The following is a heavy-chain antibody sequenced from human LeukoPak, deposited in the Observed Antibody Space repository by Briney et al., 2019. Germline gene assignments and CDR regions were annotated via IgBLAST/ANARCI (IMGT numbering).Heavy chain of an antibody. D-gene: IGHD5-18*01. CDR1: GFTVSSNY. Sequence: GGSLRLSCAVSGFTVSSNYMTWVRQAPGKGLEWVSLIYSGGDTYYTDSVKGRFTTSRDNSKNTLSLQMNSLRAEDTAVYYCARAGGYSYGPIDYWGQGTLVTVSS. V-gene: IGHV3-66*01. J-gene: IGHJ4*02. CDR2: IYSGGDT. CDR3: ARAGGYSYGPIDY.